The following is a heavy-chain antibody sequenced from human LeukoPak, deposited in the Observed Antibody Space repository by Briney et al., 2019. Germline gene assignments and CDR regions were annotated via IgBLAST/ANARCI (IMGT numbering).Heavy chain of an antibody. CDR1: GFTVSSNY. D-gene: IGHD3-16*02. CDR2: IHGGGDVT. V-gene: IGHV3-23*01. Sequence: GESLRLSCAASGFTVSSNYMSWVRQAPEKGLEWVSTIHGGGDVTYYADSVKGRFTISRDNSRNTLYLQMNSLRAEDTAVYYCAKALSSSFYYFDLGGRGTLVTVSS. CDR3: AKALSSSFYYFDL. J-gene: IGHJ2*01.